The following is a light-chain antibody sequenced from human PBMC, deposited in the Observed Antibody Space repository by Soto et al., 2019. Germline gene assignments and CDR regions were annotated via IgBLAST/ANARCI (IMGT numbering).Light chain of an antibody. Sequence: VLTHSSGTLSFSPGDRATLCYRASQSVSSSYLAWYQQKPGQAPGLLIYDASNRATGIPDRFSGSGSGTDFTLTISRLEPEDFAVYYCQQYGRSPWTFGQGTKVDIK. J-gene: IGKJ1*01. V-gene: IGKV3-20*01. CDR3: QQYGRSPWT. CDR1: QSVSSSY. CDR2: DAS.